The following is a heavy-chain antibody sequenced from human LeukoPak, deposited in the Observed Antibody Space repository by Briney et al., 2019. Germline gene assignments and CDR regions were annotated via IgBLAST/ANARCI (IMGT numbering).Heavy chain of an antibody. CDR1: GFTFSSYS. V-gene: IGHV3-21*01. CDR3: AKEVGATSFSGWFPYFDY. CDR2: ISSSSGYI. Sequence: PGGSLRLSCAASGFTFSSYSMNWVRQAPGQGLEWVSSISSSSGYIWYVDSVKGRFTISRDNAKNSLYLQMNSLRAEDTAVYYCAKEVGATSFSGWFPYFDYWGQGTLVTVSS. D-gene: IGHD6-19*01. J-gene: IGHJ4*02.